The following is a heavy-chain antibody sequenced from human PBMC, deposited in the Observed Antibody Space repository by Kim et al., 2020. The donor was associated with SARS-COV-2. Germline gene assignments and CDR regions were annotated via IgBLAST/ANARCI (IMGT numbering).Heavy chain of an antibody. CDR2: ISYDGSNK. CDR3: ARDGTRYCSGGSCYRFDY. Sequence: GGSLRLSCAASGFTFSSYAMHWVRQAPGKGLEWVAVISYDGSNKYYADSVKGRFTISRDNSKNTLYLQMNSLRAEDTAVYYCARDGTRYCSGGSCYRFDYWGQGTLVTVSS. V-gene: IGHV3-30*04. D-gene: IGHD2-15*01. CDR1: GFTFSSYA. J-gene: IGHJ4*02.